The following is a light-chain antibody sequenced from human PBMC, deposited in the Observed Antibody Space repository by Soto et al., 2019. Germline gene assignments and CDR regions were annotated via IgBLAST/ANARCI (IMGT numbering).Light chain of an antibody. CDR3: AAWDDSLSGYV. Sequence: QSVLTQPPSASGTPGQRVTISCSGSSSNIGSNYVYWYQQLPGTAPKLLIYKNNQRPSGVPDQFSGSKSGTSASLAISGLRSEDEADYYCAAWDDSLSGYVFGAGTNVTVL. V-gene: IGLV1-47*01. CDR2: KNN. CDR1: SSNIGSNY. J-gene: IGLJ1*01.